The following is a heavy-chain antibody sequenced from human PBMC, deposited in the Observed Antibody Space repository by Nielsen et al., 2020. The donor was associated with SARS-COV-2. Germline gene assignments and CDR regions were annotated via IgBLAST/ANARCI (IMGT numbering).Heavy chain of an antibody. V-gene: IGHV2-70*11. J-gene: IGHJ4*02. Sequence: SGPTLVKPTQTLTLTCTFSGFSLSTSGMCVSWIRPPPGKALEWLARIDWDDDKYYSTSLKTRLTISKDTSKNQVVLTMTNMDPVDTATYYCARIAGDCGGDQDGFDYWGQGTLVTVSS. D-gene: IGHD2-21*01. CDR2: IDWDDDK. CDR3: ARIAGDCGGDQDGFDY. CDR1: GFSLSTSGMC.